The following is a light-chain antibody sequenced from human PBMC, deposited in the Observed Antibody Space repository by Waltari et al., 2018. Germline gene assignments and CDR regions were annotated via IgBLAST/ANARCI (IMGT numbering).Light chain of an antibody. CDR1: SSNLGDYNL. CDR3: CSYSTSGSWM. V-gene: IGLV2-23*02. Sequence: QSALTQPASVSGSPGQSITIPCPGTSSNLGDYNLVSWFQHHPGKVPQLVMYYVTKRPSGISDRFSGSKSGNTASLTISTLQADDEADYYCCSYSTSGSWMFGGGTKVTVL. J-gene: IGLJ3*02. CDR2: YVT.